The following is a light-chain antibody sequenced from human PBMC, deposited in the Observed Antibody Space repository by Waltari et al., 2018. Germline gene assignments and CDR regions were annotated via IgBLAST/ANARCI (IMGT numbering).Light chain of an antibody. V-gene: IGLV3-19*01. CDR3: HSRKGSDNQVV. CDR2: GKE. Sequence: SSELTQGPDVSVALGQTVTTTCQGDSLRTSYATWYQVKPGQAPVLVLFGKEKRPSGIPDRISGYSSGTTSSLTITGAQAEDEADYYCHSRKGSDNQVVFGGGTKLTVL. CDR1: SLRTSY. J-gene: IGLJ3*02.